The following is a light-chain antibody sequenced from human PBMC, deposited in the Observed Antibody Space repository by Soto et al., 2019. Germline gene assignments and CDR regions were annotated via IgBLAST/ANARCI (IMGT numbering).Light chain of an antibody. CDR2: EVI. Sequence: QSVLTHPASVSGSPGQSITISCTGTSSDIGGYNYVAWYQQHPGKAPKVMIYEVIHRPSGVSDRFSGSKSGNTASLTISGLQAEDEADYYCSSYTPSNTWVFGGGTKLTVL. CDR1: SSDIGGYNY. J-gene: IGLJ3*02. CDR3: SSYTPSNTWV. V-gene: IGLV2-14*01.